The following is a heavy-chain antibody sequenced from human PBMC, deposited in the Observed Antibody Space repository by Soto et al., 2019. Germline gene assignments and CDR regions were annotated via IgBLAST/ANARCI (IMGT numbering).Heavy chain of an antibody. V-gene: IGHV3-30*18. J-gene: IGHJ6*02. D-gene: IGHD4-4*01. Sequence: GGSLRLSCAASGFTFSSYGMHWVRQAPGKGLEWVAVISSDGTSRFYADSVKGRFTISRDNSKNTLYLQMNSLRAEDTAMYYCAKVRVKDYYYYAMDVWGQGTTVTVSS. CDR2: ISSDGTSR. CDR1: GFTFSSYG. CDR3: AKVRVKDYYYYAMDV.